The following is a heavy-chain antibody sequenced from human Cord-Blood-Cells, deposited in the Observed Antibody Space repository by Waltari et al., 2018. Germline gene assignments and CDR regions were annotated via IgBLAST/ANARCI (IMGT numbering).Heavy chain of an antibody. CDR2: VIPILGTA. Sequence: QVQLVQSGAEVKKPGSSVKVSCKASGGTFSSYAISWVRQAPGQGLEWMGGVIPILGTANYAQKFQGRGTITADESTSTAYMELSSLRSEDTAVYYCAGDRVWDYSNYWFDPWGQGTLVTVSS. D-gene: IGHD4-4*01. CDR1: GGTFSSYA. CDR3: AGDRVWDYSNYWFDP. J-gene: IGHJ5*02. V-gene: IGHV1-69*01.